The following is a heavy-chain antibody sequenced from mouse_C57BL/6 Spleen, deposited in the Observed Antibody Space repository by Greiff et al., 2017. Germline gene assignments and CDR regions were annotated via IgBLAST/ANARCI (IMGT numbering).Heavy chain of an antibody. CDR1: GYAFSSSW. V-gene: IGHV1-82*01. CDR3: ASPYDYDGGYAMDY. Sequence: VHLVESGPELVKPGASVKISCKASGYAFSSSWMNWVKQRPGKGLEWIGRIYPGDGDTNYNGKFKGKATLTADKSSSTAYMQLSSLTSEDSAVYFCASPYDYDGGYAMDYWGQGTSVTVSS. J-gene: IGHJ4*01. D-gene: IGHD2-4*01. CDR2: IYPGDGDT.